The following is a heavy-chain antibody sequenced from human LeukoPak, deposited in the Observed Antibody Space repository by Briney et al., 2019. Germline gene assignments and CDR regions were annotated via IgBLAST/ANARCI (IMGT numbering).Heavy chain of an antibody. CDR1: GGSISRYY. CDR3: ARPRISTTVTTGFDL. Sequence: SETLSLTCTVSGGSISRYYWSWIRQPPGEGLEWLGYIYYSGITNYNPSLKSRVTISVDTSKNQCSLKLSSVTAADTAVYYCARPRISTTVTTGFDLWGRGTLVTVSS. V-gene: IGHV4-59*08. J-gene: IGHJ2*01. D-gene: IGHD4-17*01. CDR2: IYYSGIT.